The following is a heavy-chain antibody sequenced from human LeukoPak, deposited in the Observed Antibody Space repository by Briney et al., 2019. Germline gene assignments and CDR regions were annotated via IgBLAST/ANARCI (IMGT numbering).Heavy chain of an antibody. CDR2: ISYDGSNK. D-gene: IGHD2-21*02. J-gene: IGHJ4*02. Sequence: GGSLRLSCAASGFTVSSNYMSWVRQAPGKGLEWVAVISYDGSNKYYADSVKGRFTISRDNSKNTLYLQMNSLRAEDTAVYYCARESLNFYCGGDCYSGFGYWGQGTLVTVSS. CDR3: ARESLNFYCGGDCYSGFGY. V-gene: IGHV3-30-3*01. CDR1: GFTVSSNY.